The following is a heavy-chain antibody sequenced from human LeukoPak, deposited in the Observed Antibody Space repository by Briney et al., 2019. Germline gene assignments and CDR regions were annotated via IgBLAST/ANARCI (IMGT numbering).Heavy chain of an antibody. CDR3: ARDMAAAGLDAFDI. CDR1: GYTFTGYY. D-gene: IGHD6-13*01. J-gene: IGHJ3*02. Sequence: ASVKVSCKASGYTFTGYYMHWVRQAPGQGLEWMGWINPNSGGTNHAPKFQGRVTMTRDTSISTAYMELSRLRSDDTAVYYCARDMAAAGLDAFDIWGQGTMVTVSS. V-gene: IGHV1-2*02. CDR2: INPNSGGT.